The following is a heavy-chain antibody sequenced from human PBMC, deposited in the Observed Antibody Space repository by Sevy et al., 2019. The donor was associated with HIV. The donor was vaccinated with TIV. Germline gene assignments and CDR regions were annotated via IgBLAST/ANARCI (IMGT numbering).Heavy chain of an antibody. D-gene: IGHD5-18*01. Sequence: GGSLRLSCAASGFTFSSYGMHWVRQAPGKGLEWVAVMSSDGSYIYYADSVKGRFTISRDNSKNTLYLQMNSLRAEDTVLYYCAKGAYTAMLQIFDYWGQGALVTVSS. CDR1: GFTFSSYG. J-gene: IGHJ4*02. CDR2: MSSDGSYI. V-gene: IGHV3-30*18. CDR3: AKGAYTAMLQIFDY.